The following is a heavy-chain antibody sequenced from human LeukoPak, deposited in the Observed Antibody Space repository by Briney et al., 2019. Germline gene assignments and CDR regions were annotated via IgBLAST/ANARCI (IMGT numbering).Heavy chain of an antibody. J-gene: IGHJ4*02. CDR2: IHYSGSI. V-gene: IGHV4-39*01. Sequence: SETLSLTCSVSGGSFSSSSYYWGWIRQPPGKGLEWLGSIHYSGSIYNTPSLKSRVTISVDTSKNQFSLKMSFLTAADTAVYYCARLLADNRGYYYFDYWGQGTLVTVSS. CDR1: GGSFSSSSYY. CDR3: ARLLADNRGYYYFDY. D-gene: IGHD3-22*01.